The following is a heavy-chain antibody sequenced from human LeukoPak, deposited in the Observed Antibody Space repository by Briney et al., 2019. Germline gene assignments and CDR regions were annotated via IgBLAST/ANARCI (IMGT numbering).Heavy chain of an antibody. CDR2: IYYSGST. CDR3: ARNGRDGYNNFDY. J-gene: IGHJ4*02. V-gene: IGHV4-39*07. CDR1: GGSISSSSYY. D-gene: IGHD5-24*01. Sequence: SETLSLTCTVSGGSISSSSYYWGWIRQPPGKGLEWIGSIYYSGSTYYSPSLKSRVTISVDTSKNQFSLKLSSVTAADTAVYYCARNGRDGYNNFDYWGQGTLVTVSS.